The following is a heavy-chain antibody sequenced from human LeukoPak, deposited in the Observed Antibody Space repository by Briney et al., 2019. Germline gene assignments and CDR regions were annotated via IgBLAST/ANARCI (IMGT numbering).Heavy chain of an antibody. D-gene: IGHD3-10*01. Sequence: GESLKISCQTTGYTFTNYWIGWVRQMPGQGLEWMGVIYPGDSDVRYSPSFQGQVTISADKSINTAYLEWSSLKASDTGIYYCARRYETFDYYNYWGQGTLVTVSS. CDR3: ARRYETFDYYNY. CDR2: IYPGDSDV. V-gene: IGHV5-51*01. J-gene: IGHJ4*02. CDR1: GYTFTNYW.